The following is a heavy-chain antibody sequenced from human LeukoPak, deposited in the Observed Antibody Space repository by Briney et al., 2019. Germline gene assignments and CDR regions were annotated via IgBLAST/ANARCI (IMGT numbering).Heavy chain of an antibody. D-gene: IGHD6-13*01. CDR3: ARVYYSGSYDYWYFDL. J-gene: IGHJ2*01. Sequence: SETLSLTCNVSGGSISSSSYYWGWIRQPPGTGLELIGNIYYSGTTYYNPSLKSRVTISVDTSKNQFSLKLSSVTAADTAVYYCARVYYSGSYDYWYFDLWGRGTLVTVSS. CDR2: IYYSGTT. V-gene: IGHV4-39*07. CDR1: GGSISSSSYY.